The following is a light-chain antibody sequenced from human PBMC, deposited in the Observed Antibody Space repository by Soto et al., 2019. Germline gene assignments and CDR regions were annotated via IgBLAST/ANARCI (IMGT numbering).Light chain of an antibody. CDR1: QSVSSSY. V-gene: IGKV3-20*01. J-gene: IGKJ1*01. Sequence: ELLLTRFPGTLCLSPVERTTLSCSSSQSVSSSYLAWYQQKHGQAHRFLIYGASNRATGIKDRFSGSGSGKDFTITISRLDTEDFAVYYCKQYGSSHRTCGQGTKGDIK. CDR2: GAS. CDR3: KQYGSSHRT.